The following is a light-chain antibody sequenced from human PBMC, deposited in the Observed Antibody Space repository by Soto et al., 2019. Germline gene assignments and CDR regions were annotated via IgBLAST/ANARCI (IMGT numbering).Light chain of an antibody. Sequence: DIQMTQSPASLSASVGGRLTITCRASQSISSYLNWYQQKPGKAPKLLIYAASSLQSGVPSRFSGSGSGTDFTLTISSLQPEDFATYYCQQSYSTWPFGQGTKV. V-gene: IGKV1-39*01. CDR3: QQSYSTWP. CDR2: AAS. CDR1: QSISSY. J-gene: IGKJ1*01.